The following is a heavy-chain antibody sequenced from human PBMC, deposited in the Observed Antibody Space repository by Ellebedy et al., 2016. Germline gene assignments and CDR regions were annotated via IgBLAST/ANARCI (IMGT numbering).Heavy chain of an antibody. CDR2: ISSSGSTI. V-gene: IGHV3-48*02. J-gene: IGHJ4*02. CDR3: ARNRGVVVINLDY. D-gene: IGHD3-22*01. Sequence: GESLKISXAASGFTFSSYGMHWVRQAPGKGLEWVSYISSSGSTIYYADSVKGRFTISRDNAKNSLYLQMNSLRDEDTAVYYCARNRGVVVINLDYWGQGTLVTVSS. CDR1: GFTFSSYG.